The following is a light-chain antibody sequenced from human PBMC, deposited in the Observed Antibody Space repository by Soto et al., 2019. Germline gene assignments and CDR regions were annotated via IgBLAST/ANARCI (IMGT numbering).Light chain of an antibody. V-gene: IGLV2-8*01. J-gene: IGLJ1*01. CDR2: NVN. CDR3: SSYSDTNSCV. Sequence: QSALTQPPSASGSPGQAVTISCTGTSRDIGGYDFVSWYQVRPGEAPQLIIYNVNGRPSGVPRRFSGSKSGNTASLTVSGLQAVDEADYYCSSYSDTNSCVFGNGTKVTVL. CDR1: SRDIGGYDF.